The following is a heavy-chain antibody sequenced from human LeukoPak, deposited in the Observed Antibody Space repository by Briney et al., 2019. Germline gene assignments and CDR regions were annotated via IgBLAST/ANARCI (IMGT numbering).Heavy chain of an antibody. D-gene: IGHD1-7*01. Sequence: SETLSLTCAVSGVSISSGGYSWSWIRQPPGEGLEWIGYIYHSGSTYYNPSLKSRVTISVDRSKNQFSLKLSSVTAADTAVYYCARGDNWNYNFDYWGQGTLVTVSS. CDR2: IYHSGST. V-gene: IGHV4-30-2*01. CDR1: GVSISSGGYS. J-gene: IGHJ4*02. CDR3: ARGDNWNYNFDY.